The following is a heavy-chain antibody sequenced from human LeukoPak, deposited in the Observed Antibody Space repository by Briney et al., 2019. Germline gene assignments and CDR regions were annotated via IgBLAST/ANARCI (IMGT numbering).Heavy chain of an antibody. CDR3: ARASSGRRYYYDSSGYYRKSFDY. D-gene: IGHD3-22*01. V-gene: IGHV4-34*01. CDR1: GVSFSGYY. Sequence: PSETLSLTCAVYGVSFSGYYWSWIRQPPGKGLEWIGEINHSGSTNYNPSLKSRVTISVDTSKNQFSLKLSSVTAADTAVYYCARASSGRRYYYDSSGYYRKSFDYWGQGTLVTVSS. CDR2: INHSGST. J-gene: IGHJ4*02.